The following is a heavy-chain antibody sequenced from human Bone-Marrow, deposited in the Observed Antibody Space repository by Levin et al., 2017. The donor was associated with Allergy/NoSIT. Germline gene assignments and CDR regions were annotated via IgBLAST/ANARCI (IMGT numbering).Heavy chain of an antibody. Sequence: PGGSLRLSCDASGFTFSSYGIIWVRQAPGKGLEWVSYIGADDTTIYYADSVKGRFTISRDNTENSLYLQMNSLRREDTALYYCAKASNVRGSIAAADYWGQGTLVTVSS. J-gene: IGHJ4*02. CDR1: GFTFSSYG. CDR2: IGADDTTI. D-gene: IGHD6-25*01. CDR3: AKASNVRGSIAAADY. V-gene: IGHV3-48*03.